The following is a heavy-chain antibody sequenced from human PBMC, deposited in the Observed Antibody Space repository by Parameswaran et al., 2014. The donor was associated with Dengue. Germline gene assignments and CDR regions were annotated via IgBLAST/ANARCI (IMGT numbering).Heavy chain of an antibody. D-gene: IGHD6-6*01. J-gene: IGHJ6*02. CDR2: FIPILGTA. Sequence: AGGSLRLSCKASRGTFSSYALSWVRQAPGQGLEWMGIFIPILGTANYAQKFQGRVTFTADKSTGTAYMELTSLRPEDTAVYYCARDLAAPPDYYYGMDVWGQGTTVTVSS. CDR3: ARDLAAPPDYYYGMDV. V-gene: IGHV1-69*06. CDR1: RGTFSSYA.